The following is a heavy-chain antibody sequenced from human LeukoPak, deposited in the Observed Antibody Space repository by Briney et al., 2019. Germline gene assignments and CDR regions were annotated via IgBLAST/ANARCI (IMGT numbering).Heavy chain of an antibody. CDR2: IWYDGSNK. D-gene: IGHD5-18*01. CDR1: GFTFSSYG. J-gene: IGHJ4*02. CDR3: ARDGLPTVDTAMVYYFDY. Sequence: GGSLRLSCAASGFTFSSYGMHWVRQAPGKGLEWVAVIWYDGSNKYYADSVKGRFTISRDNAKNSLYLQMNSLRAEDTAVYYCARDGLPTVDTAMVYYFDYWGQGTLVTVSS. V-gene: IGHV3-33*01.